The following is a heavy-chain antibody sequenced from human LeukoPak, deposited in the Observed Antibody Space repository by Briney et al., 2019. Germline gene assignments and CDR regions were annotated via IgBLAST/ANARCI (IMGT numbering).Heavy chain of an antibody. Sequence: GGSLRLSCAASGFTFSNNYMNWVRQAPGKGLEWVSIIYSSGNTYYADSVEGRFTISRDNSKNMVYLQMNNLRAEDTAVYYCARGVTNIAVGDYWGQGTLVTVSS. D-gene: IGHD6-19*01. V-gene: IGHV3-53*01. CDR3: ARGVTNIAVGDY. CDR1: GFTFSNNY. J-gene: IGHJ4*02. CDR2: IYSSGNT.